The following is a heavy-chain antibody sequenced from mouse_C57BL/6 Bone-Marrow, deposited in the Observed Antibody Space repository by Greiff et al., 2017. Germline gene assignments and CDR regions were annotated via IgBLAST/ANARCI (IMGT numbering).Heavy chain of an antibody. CDR2: ISSGGSYT. V-gene: IGHV5-6*01. CDR1: GFTFSSYG. Sequence: EVQLVESGGDLVKPGGSLKLSCAASGFTFSSYGMSWVRQTPDKRLEWVATISSGGSYTYYPDSVKGRFTISRDNAKNTLYLQMSSLKSEDTAMYYCARRRYGNLVAYWGQGTLVTVSA. D-gene: IGHD2-1*01. CDR3: ARRRYGNLVAY. J-gene: IGHJ3*01.